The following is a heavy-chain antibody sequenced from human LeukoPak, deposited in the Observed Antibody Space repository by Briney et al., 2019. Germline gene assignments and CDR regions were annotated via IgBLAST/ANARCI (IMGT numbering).Heavy chain of an antibody. V-gene: IGHV4-39*07. CDR3: ARVDVVVPAASLYYYYYMDV. J-gene: IGHJ6*03. Sequence: SETLSLTCTVSGGSVSSTHYWGWIRQPPGKGLEWIGSIYYGGSTYYNPSLKSRVTISVDTSKNQFSLKLSSVTAADTAVYYCARVDVVVPAASLYYYYYMDVWGKGTTVTVSS. CDR2: IYYGGST. CDR1: GGSVSSTHY. D-gene: IGHD2-2*01.